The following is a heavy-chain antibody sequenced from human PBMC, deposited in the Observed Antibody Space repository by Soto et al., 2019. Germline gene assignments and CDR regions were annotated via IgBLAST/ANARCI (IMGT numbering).Heavy chain of an antibody. CDR1: GYSFINYD. CDR2: VSAYNGNT. CDR3: ARDFNCTRRCIDVFDI. D-gene: IGHD2-8*01. Sequence: QVRLVQSGAEVKKPGASVKVSCKASGYSFINYDISWVRQAPGQGLEWMGWVSAYNGNTNYAQKFQGRVTMTTDTSTSTAYMELRSLRSDDTAVYYCARDFNCTRRCIDVFDIWGQGTMVTVSS. J-gene: IGHJ3*02. V-gene: IGHV1-18*01.